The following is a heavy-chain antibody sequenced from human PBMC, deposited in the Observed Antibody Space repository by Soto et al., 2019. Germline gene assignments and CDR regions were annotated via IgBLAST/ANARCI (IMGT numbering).Heavy chain of an antibody. V-gene: IGHV4-39*01. Sequence: SETLSLTCTVSGGSISSSSYYWGWIRQPPGKGLEWIGSIYYSGSTYYNPSLKSRVTISVDTSKNQFSLKLSSVTAADTAVYYCARRYSSIAARFDYWGQGTLVTVSS. CDR3: ARRYSSIAARFDY. CDR1: GGSISSSSYY. J-gene: IGHJ4*02. CDR2: IYYSGST. D-gene: IGHD6-6*01.